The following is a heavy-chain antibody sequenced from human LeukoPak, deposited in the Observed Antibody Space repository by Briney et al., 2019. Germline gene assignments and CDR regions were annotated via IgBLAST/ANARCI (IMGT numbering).Heavy chain of an antibody. Sequence: GGSLRLSCAASGFTFSDHHMDWVRQASGKGLEWVGRIRNKANSHTTEYAASVKGRFTISRDDSKNSLYLEMNSLKTEDTAVYYCVKSIPGYCFESWGQGNLVTVSS. CDR1: GFTFSDHH. D-gene: IGHD3-9*01. J-gene: IGHJ4*02. CDR3: VKSIPGYCFES. V-gene: IGHV3-72*01. CDR2: IRNKANSHTT.